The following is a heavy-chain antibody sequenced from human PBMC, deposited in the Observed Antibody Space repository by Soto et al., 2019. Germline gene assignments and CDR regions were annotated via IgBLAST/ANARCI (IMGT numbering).Heavy chain of an antibody. CDR2: IDWDDDK. V-gene: IGHV2-70*13. CDR1: GFSLTTSGMC. CDR3: AGIVGVHEAYAI. D-gene: IGHD3-3*01. Sequence: SGPTRVNPTQTLTMTCTGSGFSLTTSGMCVSWIRQPPGKALEWLALIDWDDDKYYNTSLQTRLTISKDPSKNQVVLTMTNMHRVETATDYCAGIVGVHEAYAIWGRRKTVTVS. J-gene: IGHJ6*03.